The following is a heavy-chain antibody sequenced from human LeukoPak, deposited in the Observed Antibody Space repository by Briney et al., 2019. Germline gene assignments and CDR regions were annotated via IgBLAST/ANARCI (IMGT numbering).Heavy chain of an antibody. V-gene: IGHV4-30-2*01. CDR3: AWGGSGYYAY. Sequence: SETLSLTCAVSGGSISNGAYSRSWIRQPPGKGLEWIGYIYHGGSTYYNPSLKSRVAISIDTSKKQFTLRLTSVTAADTAVYYCAWGGSGYYAYWGQGTLVGVSS. J-gene: IGHJ4*02. D-gene: IGHD3-3*01. CDR1: GGSISNGAYS. CDR2: IYHGGST.